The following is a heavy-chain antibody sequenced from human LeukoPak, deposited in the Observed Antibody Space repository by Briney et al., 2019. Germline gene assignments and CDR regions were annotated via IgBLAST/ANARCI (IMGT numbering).Heavy chain of an antibody. CDR3: GRIPAAGSLKGSFDI. CDR1: GYSFTSYW. D-gene: IGHD6-13*01. J-gene: IGHJ3*02. Sequence: GESLKISCKGSGYSFTSYWIGWVRQMPGKGLEWMGIVYPGDSDTTYSPSFQGQVTISADKSISTAYLQWSSLKASDSAMYYCGRIPAAGSLKGSFDIWGQGTMVTVSS. V-gene: IGHV5-51*01. CDR2: VYPGDSDT.